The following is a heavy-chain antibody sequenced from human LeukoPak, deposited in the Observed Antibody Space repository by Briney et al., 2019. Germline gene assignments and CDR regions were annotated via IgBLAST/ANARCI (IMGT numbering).Heavy chain of an antibody. CDR3: ARDDWAAAGSPVDY. J-gene: IGHJ4*02. V-gene: IGHV3-30*19. Sequence: GGSLRLSCAASGFTFSSYGMHWVRQAPGKGLEWVAVISYDGSNKYYADSVKGRFTISRDNSKNTLYLQMNSLRAEDTAVYYCARDDWAAAGSPVDYWGQGTLVTVSS. D-gene: IGHD6-13*01. CDR2: ISYDGSNK. CDR1: GFTFSSYG.